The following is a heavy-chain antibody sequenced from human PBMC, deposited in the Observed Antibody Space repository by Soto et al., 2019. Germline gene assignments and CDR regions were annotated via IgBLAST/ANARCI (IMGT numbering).Heavy chain of an antibody. CDR3: AKMEGMDPWAYSFDY. CDR1: GFTFSDFA. CDR2: IYGGGNGP. Sequence: EVQVLESGGGLVQPGGSLRLPCAATGFTFSDFAMSWVRQAPGKVLEWVSRIYGGGNGPHYADSVKGRVTISRDNSKNTLYLQMNSLRAEDTAVYYCAKMEGMDPWAYSFDYWGQGTLVTVSS. D-gene: IGHD2-2*03. V-gene: IGHV3-23*01. J-gene: IGHJ4*02.